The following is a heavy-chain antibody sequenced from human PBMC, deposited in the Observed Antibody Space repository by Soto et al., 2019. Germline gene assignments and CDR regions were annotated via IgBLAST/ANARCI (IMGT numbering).Heavy chain of an antibody. D-gene: IGHD6-19*01. V-gene: IGHV3-23*01. J-gene: IGHJ4*02. CDR2: ISGSDGST. CDR3: AKGLEQWLAPIFDD. Sequence: GGSLRLSCAASGFTFSGYAMSWVRQAPGKGLEWVSAISGSDGSTYYADSVKGRFTISRDNSKNTLYLQMNSLRAEDTAVYYCAKGLEQWLAPIFDDWGQGTLVTVSS. CDR1: GFTFSGYA.